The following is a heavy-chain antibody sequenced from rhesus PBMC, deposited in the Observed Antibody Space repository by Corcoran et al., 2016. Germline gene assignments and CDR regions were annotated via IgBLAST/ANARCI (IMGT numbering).Heavy chain of an antibody. CDR1: GGSISDSYY. CDR3: ARDRDNFWSGYRFDY. J-gene: IGHJ4*01. Sequence: QVQLQESGPGLVKSSETLSLTCAVSGGSISDSYYWNRIRQPPWNGREWIGNIYGNSASTYYNPSLKSRVTISKDTSKNQFFLKLSSVTAADTAVYYCARDRDNFWSGYRFDYWGQGVLVTVSS. CDR2: IYGNSAST. V-gene: IGHV4S9*01. D-gene: IGHD3-3*01.